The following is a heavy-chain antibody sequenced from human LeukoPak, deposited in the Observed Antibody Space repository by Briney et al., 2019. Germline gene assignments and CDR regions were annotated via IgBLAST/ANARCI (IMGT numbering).Heavy chain of an antibody. CDR3: ARAAGASGGQYFDY. CDR1: GCSISGYY. J-gene: IGHJ4*02. CDR2: IYTDGDT. V-gene: IGHV4-4*07. Sequence: SETLSLTCTVSGCSISGYYWSWFRQPAGQGLEWIGRIYTDGDTRYNPSLKSRVTMSFGTTKNQRSLKVRPVTAADTAAYYCARAAGASGGQYFDYWGQGTLVTVSS. D-gene: IGHD2-15*01.